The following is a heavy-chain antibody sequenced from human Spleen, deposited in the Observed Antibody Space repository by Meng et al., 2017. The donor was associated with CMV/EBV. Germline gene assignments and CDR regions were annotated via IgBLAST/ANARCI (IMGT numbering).Heavy chain of an antibody. V-gene: IGHV3-53*05. CDR1: GFTVRSTY. CDR2: IYTSGST. J-gene: IGHJ3*02. D-gene: IGHD5-24*01. CDR3: AREKEGAMNTISAFDI. Sequence: GSLKISCAASGFTVRSTYMTWVRQAPGKGLDWVSVIYTSGSTDYADSVKGRFIISRDTSKNTVYLQMNSLRAEDTAVYYCAREKEGAMNTISAFDIWGQGTMVTVSS.